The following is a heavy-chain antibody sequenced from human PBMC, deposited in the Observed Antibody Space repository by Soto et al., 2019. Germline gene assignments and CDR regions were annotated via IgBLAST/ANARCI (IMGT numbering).Heavy chain of an antibody. V-gene: IGHV1-69*01. J-gene: IGHJ6*02. D-gene: IGHD6-19*01. Sequence: QVQLVQSGAEVKKPGSSVKVSCKASGGTFSSYAISWVRQAPGQGLEWMGGIIPIFGTANYAQKFQGRVTITADESTSTAYMELSSLRSEDTAMYYCARTAVAGPRPSMDVWGQGTTVTVSS. CDR3: ARTAVAGPRPSMDV. CDR2: IIPIFGTA. CDR1: GGTFSSYA.